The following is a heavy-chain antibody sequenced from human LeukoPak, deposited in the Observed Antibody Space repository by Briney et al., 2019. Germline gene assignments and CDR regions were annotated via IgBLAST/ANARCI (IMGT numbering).Heavy chain of an antibody. V-gene: IGHV4-61*01. Sequence: PSETLSLTCTVSGGSISSSSYYWSWIRQPPGKGLEWIGYIYYSGSTNYNPALKSRVTISVDTSKSQFSLKLSSVTAADTAVYYWAASSTPYYYYYYMDVWGKGTTVTVSS. D-gene: IGHD6-6*01. CDR3: AASSTPYYYYYYMDV. CDR2: IYYSGST. CDR1: GGSISSSSYY. J-gene: IGHJ6*03.